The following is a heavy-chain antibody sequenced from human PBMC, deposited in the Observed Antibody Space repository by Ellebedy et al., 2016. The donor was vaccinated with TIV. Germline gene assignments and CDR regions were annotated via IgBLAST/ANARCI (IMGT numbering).Heavy chain of an antibody. CDR3: AKGSSSGFNYDRVGFEY. J-gene: IGHJ4*02. Sequence: GESLKISCAASGFTFSSFAMHWVRQAPGKGLEWLSVISADGANTFHAESVKGRFTISRDNSKNTLYVQLNRLKTEDTAVYFCAKGSSSGFNYDRVGFEYWGQGTLVTVSS. D-gene: IGHD3-22*01. V-gene: IGHV3-23*01. CDR2: ISADGANT. CDR1: GFTFSSFA.